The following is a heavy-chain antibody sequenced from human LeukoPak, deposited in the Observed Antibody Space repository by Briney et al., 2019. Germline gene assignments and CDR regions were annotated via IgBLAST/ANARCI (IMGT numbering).Heavy chain of an antibody. CDR1: GGSFSGYY. D-gene: IGHD1-7*01. CDR3: ARDRITGTTFGDYYGMDV. J-gene: IGHJ6*02. Sequence: PSETLSLTCAVYGGSFSGYYWSWIRQPPGKGLEWIGYIYYSGSTNYNPSLKSRVTISVDTSKNQFSLKLSSVTAADTAVYYCARDRITGTTFGDYYGMDVWGQGTTVTVSS. V-gene: IGHV4-59*01. CDR2: IYYSGST.